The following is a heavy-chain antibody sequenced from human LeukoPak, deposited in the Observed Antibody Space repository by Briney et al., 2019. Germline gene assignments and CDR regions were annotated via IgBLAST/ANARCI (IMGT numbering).Heavy chain of an antibody. D-gene: IGHD2-8*01. J-gene: IGHJ4*02. CDR1: GFTFSSYA. V-gene: IGHV3-23*01. CDR3: AKARGDIVLMVYDLDY. CDR2: ISGSGGST. Sequence: GGSLRLSCAASGFTFSSYAMSWVRQAPGKGLEWVSAISGSGGSTYYADSVKGRFTISRDNSKNTLYLQMNSLRAEDTAAYYCAKARGDIVLMVYDLDYWGQGTLVTVSS.